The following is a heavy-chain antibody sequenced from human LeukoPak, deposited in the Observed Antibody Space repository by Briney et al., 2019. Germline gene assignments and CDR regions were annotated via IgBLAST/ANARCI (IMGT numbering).Heavy chain of an antibody. D-gene: IGHD2/OR15-2a*01. CDR3: ARSLSYMRGTPYNWFDP. Sequence: TSETLSLTCTVSGDSFTSYYWSWIRQPAGKGLEWIGRIYTSGSTNYNPSLKSRVTMSVDTSKNQFSLKLSSVTAADTAVYYCARSLSYMRGTPYNWFDPWGQGTLVTVSS. J-gene: IGHJ5*02. CDR1: GDSFTSYY. V-gene: IGHV4-4*07. CDR2: IYTSGST.